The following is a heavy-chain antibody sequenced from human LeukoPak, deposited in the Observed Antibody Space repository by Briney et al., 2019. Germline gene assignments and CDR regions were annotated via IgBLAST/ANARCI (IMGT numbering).Heavy chain of an antibody. Sequence: GGSLRLSCAASGFTFSSYAMSWVRQAPGKGLEWVSSVSGSGGSTYHADSVKGRFTISRDNSKNTPYLQMNSLRAEDTAVYYCAKQAGYNYGSTDYWGQGTLVTVSS. CDR3: AKQAGYNYGSTDY. D-gene: IGHD5-18*01. V-gene: IGHV3-23*01. CDR1: GFTFSSYA. J-gene: IGHJ4*02. CDR2: VSGSGGST.